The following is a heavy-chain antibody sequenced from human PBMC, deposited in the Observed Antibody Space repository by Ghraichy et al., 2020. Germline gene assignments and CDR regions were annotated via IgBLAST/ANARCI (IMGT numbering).Heavy chain of an antibody. D-gene: IGHD4-23*01. CDR3: ARDIEKYLRWSREAFDI. CDR2: ISAYNGNT. CDR1: GYTFTSYG. V-gene: IGHV1-18*01. Sequence: ASVKVSCKASGYTFTSYGISWVRQAPGQGLEWMGWISAYNGNTNYAQKLQGRVTMTTDTSTSTAYMELRSLRSDDTAVYYCARDIEKYLRWSREAFDIWGQGTMVTVSS. J-gene: IGHJ3*02.